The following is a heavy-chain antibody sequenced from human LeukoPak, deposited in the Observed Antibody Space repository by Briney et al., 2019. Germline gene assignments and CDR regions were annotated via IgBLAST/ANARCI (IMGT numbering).Heavy chain of an antibody. V-gene: IGHV3-53*01. D-gene: IGHD2-8*02. CDR3: ARVENTSWWYYFYY. CDR2: IYSGGNT. J-gene: IGHJ4*02. CDR1: GFTVSGNY. Sequence: GGSLRLSCAASGFTVSGNYMNWVRQAPGKGLEWVSVIYSGGNTYYADSVKGRFTISTDTSKNTLYLQMNSLRAEDTAVYYCARVENTSWWYYFYYWGQGTQVTVSS.